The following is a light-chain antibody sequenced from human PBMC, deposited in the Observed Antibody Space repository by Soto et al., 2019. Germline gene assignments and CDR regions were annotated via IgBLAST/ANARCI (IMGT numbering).Light chain of an antibody. V-gene: IGLV1-44*01. CDR2: SNN. CDR3: AAWDDSLNGSGWV. J-gene: IGLJ3*02. Sequence: QSVLTQPPSASGTPGQRVTISCSGSSSNIGSNTVNWYQQLPGTAPKLLIYSNNQRPSGVPDRFSGSKSGTSASLAISGLQSEDEADYYCAAWDDSLNGSGWVFGGGTKVTVL. CDR1: SSNIGSNT.